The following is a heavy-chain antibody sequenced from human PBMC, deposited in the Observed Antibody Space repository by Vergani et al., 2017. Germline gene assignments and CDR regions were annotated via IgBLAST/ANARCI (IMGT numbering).Heavy chain of an antibody. D-gene: IGHD3-16*02. CDR1: GGSISSSSYY. CDR3: ASAPMITFGGVIVTIPSSFDY. J-gene: IGHJ4*02. Sequence: QLQLQESGPGLVKPSETLSLTCTVSGGSISSSSYYWGWIRQPPGKGLEWIGSIYYSGSTYYNPSLKSRVTISVDTSKNQFSLKLSSVTAADTAVYYCASAPMITFGGVIVTIPSSFDYWGQGTLVTVSS. V-gene: IGHV4-39*07. CDR2: IYYSGST.